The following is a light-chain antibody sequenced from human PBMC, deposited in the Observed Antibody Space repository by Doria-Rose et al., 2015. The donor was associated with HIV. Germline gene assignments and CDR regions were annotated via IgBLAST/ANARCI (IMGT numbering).Light chain of an antibody. Sequence: HAPSSLSASIGDRITITCRASQTVSTYLNWFRQEPGKAPKLLIYAASRLQSGVPSRFSGSGSGTDFTLTISGLQPGDFATYYCQQTYSSPPWTFGQGTKVEMK. CDR1: QTVSTY. J-gene: IGKJ1*01. CDR3: QQTYSSPPWT. CDR2: AAS. V-gene: IGKV1-39*01.